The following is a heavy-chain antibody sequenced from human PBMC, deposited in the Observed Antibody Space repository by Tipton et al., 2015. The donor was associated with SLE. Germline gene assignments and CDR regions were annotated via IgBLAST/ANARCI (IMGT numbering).Heavy chain of an antibody. CDR3: AGQRGWSWFDP. D-gene: IGHD6-25*01. J-gene: IGHJ5*02. Sequence: LRLSCTVSGGSISSGSYYWSWIRQPAGKGLEWIGRIYTSGSTNYNPSLKSRVTMSVDTSKNQFSLKLSSVTAADTAVYYCAGQRGWSWFDPWGQGTLVTVSS. CDR1: GGSISSGSYY. CDR2: IYTSGST. V-gene: IGHV4-61*02.